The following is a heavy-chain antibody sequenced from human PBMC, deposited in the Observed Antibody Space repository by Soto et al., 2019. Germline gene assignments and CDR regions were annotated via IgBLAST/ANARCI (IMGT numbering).Heavy chain of an antibody. Sequence: QVQLVQSGAEVKKPGSSVKVSCKASGGTFSSYAISWVRQAPGQGLEWMGGIIPIFGTANYAQKFQGRVTIPAAESTSTAYMALSSLRSEDTAVYYCARPSWGIYDSSGYYYGTDAFDIWGQGTMVTVSS. CDR3: ARPSWGIYDSSGYYYGTDAFDI. J-gene: IGHJ3*02. CDR2: IIPIFGTA. D-gene: IGHD3-22*01. V-gene: IGHV1-69*01. CDR1: GGTFSSYA.